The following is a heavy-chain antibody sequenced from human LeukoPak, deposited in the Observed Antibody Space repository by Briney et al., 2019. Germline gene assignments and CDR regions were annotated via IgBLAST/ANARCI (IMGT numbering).Heavy chain of an antibody. CDR2: TRNKANSYTT. J-gene: IGHJ3*02. CDR1: GFTFSDHY. CDR3: ARFTSFDAFDI. Sequence: PGGSLRLSCAASGFTFSDHYMDWVRQAPGKGLEWVGRTRNKANSYTTEYAASVKGRFTISRDDSKNLLYLQMNSLKTEDTAVYYCARFTSFDAFDIWGQGTMVTVSS. V-gene: IGHV3-72*01. D-gene: IGHD3-3*01.